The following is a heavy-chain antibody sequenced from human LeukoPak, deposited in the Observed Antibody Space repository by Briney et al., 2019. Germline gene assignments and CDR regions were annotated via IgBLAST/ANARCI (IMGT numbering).Heavy chain of an antibody. J-gene: IGHJ5*02. CDR2: INHSGST. V-gene: IGHV4-34*01. D-gene: IGHD1-14*01. Sequence: SETLSLTCAVYGGSFSGYYWSWIRQPPGKGLEWIGEINHSGSTNYNPSLKSRVTISLHTSKNQFSLKLRSVTAADTAVYYCARTPSRISWFDPWGQGTLVTVSS. CDR1: GGSFSGYY. CDR3: ARTPSRISWFDP.